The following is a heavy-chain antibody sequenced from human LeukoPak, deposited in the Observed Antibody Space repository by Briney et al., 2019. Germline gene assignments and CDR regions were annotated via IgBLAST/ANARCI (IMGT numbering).Heavy chain of an antibody. CDR1: GYSINTGYY. CDR3: ARTEQQLVPWFDP. V-gene: IGHV4-34*01. J-gene: IGHJ5*02. Sequence: SETLSLTCAVSGYSINTGYYWSWIRQPPGKGLEWIGEINHSGSTNYNPSLKSRVTISVDTSKNQFSLKLSSVTAADTAVYYCARTEQQLVPWFDPWGQGTLVTVSS. CDR2: INHSGST. D-gene: IGHD6-13*01.